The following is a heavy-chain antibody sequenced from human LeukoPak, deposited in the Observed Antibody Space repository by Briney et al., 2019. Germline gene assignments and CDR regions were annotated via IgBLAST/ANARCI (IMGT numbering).Heavy chain of an antibody. J-gene: IGHJ4*02. CDR3: ARQGYISMYLDN. D-gene: IGHD6-13*01. CDR2: IHYSGNT. Sequence: SETPSLTCTVSGASISGSRFHWGWIRQPPGKGLEWIGSIHYSGNTNYNPSLKSRVTVSVDTSKNQFSLRLYSVTATDTAVYYCARQGYISMYLDNWGLGALVTVSS. CDR1: GASISGSRFH. V-gene: IGHV4-39*01.